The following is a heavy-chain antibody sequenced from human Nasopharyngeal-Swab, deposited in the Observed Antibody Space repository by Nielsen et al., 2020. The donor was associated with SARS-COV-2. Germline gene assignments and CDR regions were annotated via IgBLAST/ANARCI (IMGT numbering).Heavy chain of an antibody. CDR3: VRGFSTMIIVVRYFDY. J-gene: IGHJ4*02. D-gene: IGHD3-22*01. V-gene: IGHV4-39*07. CDR1: GDSISDSNYY. CDR2: ASYSGSS. Sequence: SETLSLTCAVSGDSISDSNYYWGWIRQAPGKGLEWIGSASYSGSSYYNPSLQSRVSISIDRPKNQFSLKLSSVTAADTAVYFCVRGFSTMIIVVRYFDYWGQGTQVTVSS.